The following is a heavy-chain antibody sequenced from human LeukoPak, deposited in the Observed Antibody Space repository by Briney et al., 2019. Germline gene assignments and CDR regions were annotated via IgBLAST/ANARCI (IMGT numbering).Heavy chain of an antibody. Sequence: GGSLRLSCAASGFTFSSYGMHWVRQAPGKGLEWVAVISYDGSNKYYADSVKGRFTISRDNSKNPLYLQMNSLRAEDTAVYYCAKEGPAAPTWRMDVWGQGTTVTVSS. CDR1: GFTFSSYG. J-gene: IGHJ6*02. D-gene: IGHD2-2*01. CDR2: ISYDGSNK. CDR3: AKEGPAAPTWRMDV. V-gene: IGHV3-30*18.